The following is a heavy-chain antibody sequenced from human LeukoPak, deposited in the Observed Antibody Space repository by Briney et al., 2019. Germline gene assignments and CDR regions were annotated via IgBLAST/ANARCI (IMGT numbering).Heavy chain of an antibody. J-gene: IGHJ4*02. V-gene: IGHV3-48*03. D-gene: IGHD3-22*01. Sequence: PGGSLRLSCAASGFTFSSYEMNWVRQAPGKGLEWVSYISSSGSTIYYADSVKGRFTISRDNAKNSLYLQMNSLRAEDTAVYYCARDQYYDSSGYYYGYWGQGTLVTVSS. CDR3: ARDQYYDSSGYYYGY. CDR2: ISSSGSTI. CDR1: GFTFSSYE.